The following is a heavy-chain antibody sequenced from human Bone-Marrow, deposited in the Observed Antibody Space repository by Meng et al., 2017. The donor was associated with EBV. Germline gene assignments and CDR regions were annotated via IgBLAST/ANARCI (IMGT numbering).Heavy chain of an antibody. J-gene: IGHJ4*02. D-gene: IGHD2-15*01. Sequence: QVQLVQSGAEVKKPGASVEFSCKASGYTFTSYGISWVRQAPGQGLEWTGGLIPVVDAPHYARKFQDRVSIFADESTSAHYMELSSLRSDDTAVYYCASESGRGFTPDYWGQGTLVTVSS. CDR2: LIPVVDAP. CDR1: GYTFTSYG. CDR3: ASESGRGFTPDY. V-gene: IGHV1-69*13.